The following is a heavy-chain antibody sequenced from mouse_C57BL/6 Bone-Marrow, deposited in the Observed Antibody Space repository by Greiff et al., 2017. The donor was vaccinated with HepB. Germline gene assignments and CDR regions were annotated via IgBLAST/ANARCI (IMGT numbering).Heavy chain of an antibody. D-gene: IGHD4-1*01. CDR2: IYPGSGST. V-gene: IGHV1-55*01. CDR3: ARGEYWVYFDY. CDR1: GYTFTSYW. Sequence: VQLVESGAELVKPGASVKMSCKASGYTFTSYWITWVKQRPGQGLEWIGDIYPGSGSTNYNEKFKSKATLTVDTSSSTAYMQLSSLTSEDSAVYYCARGEYWVYFDYWGQGTTLTVSS. J-gene: IGHJ2*01.